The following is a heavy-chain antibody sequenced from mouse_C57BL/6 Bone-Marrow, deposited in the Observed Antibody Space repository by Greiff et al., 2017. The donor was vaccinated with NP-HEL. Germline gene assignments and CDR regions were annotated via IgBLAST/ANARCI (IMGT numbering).Heavy chain of an antibody. CDR1: GYPFTDYN. D-gene: IGHD2-2*01. J-gene: IGHJ1*03. CDR2: LNPNNGGT. CDR3: AREWGDDDLWYFDV. Sequence: EVKLMESGPELVKPGASVKMSCKASGYPFTDYNMHWVKQSHGKSLEWIGYLNPNNGGTSSNQKFKGKATLTVNKSYSTAYMALRSLTSADSAVYYCAREWGDDDLWYFDVWGTGTTVTVSS. V-gene: IGHV1-22*01.